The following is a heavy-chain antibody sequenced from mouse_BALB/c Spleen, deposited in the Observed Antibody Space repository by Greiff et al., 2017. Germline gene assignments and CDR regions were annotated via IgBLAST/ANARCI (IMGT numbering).Heavy chain of an antibody. CDR1: GFNIKDTY. Sequence: DVQLQESGAELVKPGASVKLSCTASGFNIKDTYMHWVKQRPEQGLEWIGRIDPANGNTKYDPKFQGKATITADTSSNTAYLQLSSLTSEDTAVYYCAYGNYGDYWGQGTSVTVSA. J-gene: IGHJ4*01. CDR3: AYGNYGDY. CDR2: IDPANGNT. D-gene: IGHD2-1*01. V-gene: IGHV14-3*02.